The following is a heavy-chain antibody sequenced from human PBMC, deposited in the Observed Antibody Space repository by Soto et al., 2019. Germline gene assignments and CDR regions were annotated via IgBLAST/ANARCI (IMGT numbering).Heavy chain of an antibody. CDR3: ARDLRDGYYFSLGMDV. V-gene: IGHV1-69*04. CDR1: GGTFSSYT. Sequence: SVKVSCKASGGTFSSYTISWVRQAPGQGLEWMGRIIPILGIPNYAQKFQGRVTITADKSTSTAYMELNSLRAEDTARYYCARDLRDGYYFSLGMDVWGQGTTVTVS. CDR2: IIPILGIP. D-gene: IGHD5-12*01. J-gene: IGHJ6*02.